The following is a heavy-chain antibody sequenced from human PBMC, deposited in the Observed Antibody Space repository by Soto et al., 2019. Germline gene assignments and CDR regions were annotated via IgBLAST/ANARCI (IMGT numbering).Heavy chain of an antibody. CDR2: TDYSGNT. J-gene: IGHJ4*02. V-gene: IGHV4-59*08. CDR3: ARAVGDPLYYLDY. Sequence: QVQLQESGPGLVRPSETLSLTCTVSSDSISSYYWIWIRQSPGKGLEWIGYTDYSGNTNYNPSLKRRVTISGAPSNTQSSLRLSSVTAADTAVYYCARAVGDPLYYLDYWGQGTLVTVSS. CDR1: SDSISSYY. D-gene: IGHD6-19*01.